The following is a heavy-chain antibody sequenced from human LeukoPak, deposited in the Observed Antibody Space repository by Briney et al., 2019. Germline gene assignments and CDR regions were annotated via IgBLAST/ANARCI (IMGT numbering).Heavy chain of an antibody. Sequence: GGSLRLSCAASGFTFSSYGMTWVRQAPGKGLEWVSYISSSSSTIYYADSVKGRFTISRDNSKNTLYLQMNSLRAEDTAVYYCAKSRRGQLPHFDYWGQGTLVTVSS. CDR3: AKSRRGQLPHFDY. CDR1: GFTFSSYG. V-gene: IGHV3-48*01. CDR2: ISSSSSTI. J-gene: IGHJ4*02. D-gene: IGHD2-2*01.